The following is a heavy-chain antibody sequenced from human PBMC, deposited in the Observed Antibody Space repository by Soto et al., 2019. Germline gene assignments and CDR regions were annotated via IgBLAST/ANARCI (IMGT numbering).Heavy chain of an antibody. Sequence: QVQLVESGGGVVQPGRSLRLSCAASGFTFSSYGMHWVRQAPGKGLEWVAVISYDGSNKYYADSVKGPFTISRDNSKNTLYRQMDSLIAENTAGYYCAKDERKDTIGGNYFDSWGQGTLVTVSS. D-gene: IGHD1-1*01. V-gene: IGHV3-30*18. CDR2: ISYDGSNK. J-gene: IGHJ4*02. CDR3: AKDERKDTIGGNYFDS. CDR1: GFTFSSYG.